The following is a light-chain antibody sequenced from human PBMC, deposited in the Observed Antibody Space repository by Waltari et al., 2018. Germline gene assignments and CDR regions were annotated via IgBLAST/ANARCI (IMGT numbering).Light chain of an antibody. V-gene: IGLV10-54*04. J-gene: IGLJ3*02. CDR1: NTNVGNQG. CDR3: SAWDSNLSAWV. Sequence: QAGLTQPPSVSKGLGQTATLTCPGNNTNVGNQGEAWLQQHQGHPPKLLSYRNNNRPSGISEKFSASRSGNTASLTITGLQPEDEADYYCSAWDSNLSAWVFGGGTKLTVL. CDR2: RNN.